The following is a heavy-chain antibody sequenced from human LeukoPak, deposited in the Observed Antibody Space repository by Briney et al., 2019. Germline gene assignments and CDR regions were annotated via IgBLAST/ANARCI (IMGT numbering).Heavy chain of an antibody. D-gene: IGHD1-1*01. CDR2: MNPNSGNT. CDR1: GYTFTSYD. J-gene: IGHJ6*03. V-gene: IGHV1-8*03. CDR3: ARGWTGGYYYYYMDV. Sequence: ASVKVSCKASGYTFTSYDINWVRQATGQGLEWMGWMNPNSGNTGYAQKFQGRVTITRNTSISTAYMELSSLRSEDTAAYYCARGWTGGYYYYYMDVWGKGTTVTVSS.